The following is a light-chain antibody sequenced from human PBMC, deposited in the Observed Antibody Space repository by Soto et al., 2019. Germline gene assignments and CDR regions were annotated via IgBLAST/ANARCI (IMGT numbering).Light chain of an antibody. CDR2: KIS. CDR3: LQATLFPL. CDR1: QSLVHSDGHTY. Sequence: EIVLTQTPLSSPVSLGQPASISCSSSQSLVHSDGHTYLSWLHQRPGQPPRLLIYKISNRFSVVPDRFSGSGAGTDFTLKISRVEADDVGVYYWLQATLFPLFGQGTKVEIK. J-gene: IGKJ1*01. V-gene: IGKV2-24*01.